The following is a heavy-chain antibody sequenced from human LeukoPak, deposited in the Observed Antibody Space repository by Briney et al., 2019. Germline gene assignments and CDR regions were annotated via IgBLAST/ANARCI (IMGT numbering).Heavy chain of an antibody. V-gene: IGHV4-34*01. CDR3: ASRGYSAYDPADIIDY. CDR2: INHSGST. J-gene: IGHJ4*02. CDR1: GGSFSGYY. D-gene: IGHD5-12*01. Sequence: PSETLSLTCAVYGGSFSGYYWSWIRQPPGKGLEWIGEINHSGSTNYNPSLKSRVTISEDTSKSQFSLRLSSVTAADTAVYYCASRGYSAYDPADIIDYWGQGTLVTVSS.